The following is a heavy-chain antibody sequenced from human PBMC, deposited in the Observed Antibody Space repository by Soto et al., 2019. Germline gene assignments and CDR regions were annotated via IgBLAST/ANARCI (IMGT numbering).Heavy chain of an antibody. CDR2: IYSSGGS. V-gene: IGHV4-30-4*01. CDR1: GAPVSSGDYY. D-gene: IGHD1-1*01. J-gene: IGHJ4*02. CDR3: VGTGTTDDY. Sequence: QVQLQESGPGLVKPSQTLSLTCTVSGAPVSSGDYYWSCIRQPPGKGLEWIGYIYSSGGSYYNPSLKGRLTISIDTSKNQFSLKLNSVTVADTAIYYCVGTGTTDDYWGRGTLVTVSS.